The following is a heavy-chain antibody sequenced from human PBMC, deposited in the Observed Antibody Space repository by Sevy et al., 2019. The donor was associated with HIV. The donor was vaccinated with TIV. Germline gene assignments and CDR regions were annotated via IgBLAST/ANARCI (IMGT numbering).Heavy chain of an antibody. Sequence: GGSLRLSCAVSGFTFSNAWMNWVRQAPGTGLQWVGLIKSKIDGETTDYAAPVKGRFTMSRDDSKNTVYLQMNSLKTEDTAVYYCATAPGYYDSSPFDYWGPGTLVTVSS. CDR3: ATAPGYYDSSPFDY. D-gene: IGHD3-22*01. J-gene: IGHJ4*02. V-gene: IGHV3-15*01. CDR2: IKSKIDGETT. CDR1: GFTFSNAW.